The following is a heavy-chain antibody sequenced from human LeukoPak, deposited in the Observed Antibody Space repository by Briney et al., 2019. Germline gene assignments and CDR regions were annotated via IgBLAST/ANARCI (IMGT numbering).Heavy chain of an antibody. J-gene: IGHJ4*02. CDR3: AKRGVVIRVILVGFHKEAYYFDS. CDR2: ISDSGGST. Sequence: GGSLRLSCAVSGVILSNYGMSWVRQAPGKGLEWVAGISDSGGSTNYADSVKGRFTISRDNPKNTLFLQMNSLRAEDTAVYFCAKRGVVIRVILVGFHKEAYYFDSWGQGALVTVSS. CDR1: GVILSNYG. D-gene: IGHD3/OR15-3a*01. V-gene: IGHV3-23*01.